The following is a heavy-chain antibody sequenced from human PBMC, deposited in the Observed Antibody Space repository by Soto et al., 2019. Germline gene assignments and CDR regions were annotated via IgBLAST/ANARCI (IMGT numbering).Heavy chain of an antibody. CDR1: GYTFTSYA. J-gene: IGHJ4*02. CDR3: GRVGVAATTGISCY. Sequence: AASVKVSCKASGYTFTSYAISWVRQAPGQGLEWMGWINGYNANTKYAQKFQGRVTMTTDTSTSTVYMELRILTSDDAAVYYCGRVGVAATTGISCYWGLGTLVTVS. CDR2: INGYNANT. D-gene: IGHD1-1*01. V-gene: IGHV1-18*01.